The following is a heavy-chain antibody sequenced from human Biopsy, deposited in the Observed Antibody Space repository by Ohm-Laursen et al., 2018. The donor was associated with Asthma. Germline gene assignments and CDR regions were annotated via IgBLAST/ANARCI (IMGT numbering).Heavy chain of an antibody. J-gene: IGHJ3*02. CDR2: INAGNGNT. V-gene: IGHV1-3*01. Sequence: GASVKVSCKASGYTFIHYAIHWVRQAPGQRLEWMGWINAGNGNTKYSQKFQGRVTITRDTSASTAYMELSSLRSEDTAVYYCAGSIAVADPDAFDIWGQGTMVTVSS. D-gene: IGHD6-19*01. CDR1: GYTFIHYA. CDR3: AGSIAVADPDAFDI.